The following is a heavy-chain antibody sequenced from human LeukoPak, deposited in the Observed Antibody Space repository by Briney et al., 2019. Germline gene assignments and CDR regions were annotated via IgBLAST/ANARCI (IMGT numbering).Heavy chain of an antibody. CDR3: ALEGSSGSHSTN. CDR2: ISGDGGSK. CDR1: GFTFNDYA. J-gene: IGHJ4*02. Sequence: GGSLRLSCAASGFTFNDYAMHWVRQAPGKGLEWVSVISGDGGSKYYADSVKGRFTVSRDNPKNTLYLQMNSLKDEDRAVYYCALEGSSGSHSTNWGQGTLVTVCS. V-gene: IGHV3-23*01. D-gene: IGHD1-26*01.